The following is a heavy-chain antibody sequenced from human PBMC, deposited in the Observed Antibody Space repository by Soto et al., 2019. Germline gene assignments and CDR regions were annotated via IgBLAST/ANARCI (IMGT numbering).Heavy chain of an antibody. CDR2: INPQSGGT. V-gene: IGHV1-2*02. Sequence: ASVKVSGKASGYTFTGFYIHWVRQAPGQGLEWMGWINPQSGGTKYAQNVQGRVTMTRDTSISAAYMELNRLTSDDTAVYYCARGPLGYCSSTSCPGTWFDPWGQGTQVTVSS. J-gene: IGHJ5*02. CDR3: ARGPLGYCSSTSCPGTWFDP. D-gene: IGHD2-2*01. CDR1: GYTFTGFY.